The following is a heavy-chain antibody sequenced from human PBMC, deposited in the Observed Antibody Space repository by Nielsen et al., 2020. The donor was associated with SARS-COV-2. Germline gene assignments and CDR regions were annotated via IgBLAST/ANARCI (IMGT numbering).Heavy chain of an antibody. D-gene: IGHD6-13*01. J-gene: IGHJ5*02. CDR3: ARGPNHSSTWLDP. Sequence: SETLSLTCAVYGGSFSDFYWNWIRQSPGKGLEWIGEINHRGSTNYNPSLKSRVTISVDTSKEQFSLNLKSVTAADMGVYYCARGPNHSSTWLDPWGQGTLVTVSS. CDR1: GGSFSDFY. V-gene: IGHV4-34*01. CDR2: INHRGST.